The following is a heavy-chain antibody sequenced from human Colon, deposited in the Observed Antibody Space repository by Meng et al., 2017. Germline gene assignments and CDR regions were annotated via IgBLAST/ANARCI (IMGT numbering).Heavy chain of an antibody. Sequence: GESLKISCKGSGYSFTNYWIGWVRQVPGKGLEWVGIIYPGDSETTYSPSFQGQVTISADKSISTVYLQWSSLKASDTAMYYCARHSGSYYANDGFQIWGQGTMVTVSS. J-gene: IGHJ3*02. D-gene: IGHD3-10*01. CDR1: GYSFTNYW. CDR3: ARHSGSYYANDGFQI. CDR2: IYPGDSET. V-gene: IGHV5-51*01.